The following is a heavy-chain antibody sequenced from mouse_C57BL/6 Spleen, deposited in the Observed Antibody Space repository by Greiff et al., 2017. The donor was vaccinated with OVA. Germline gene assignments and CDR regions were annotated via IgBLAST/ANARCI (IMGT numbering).Heavy chain of an antibody. Sequence: VQLQQSGPELVKPGASVKMSCKASGYTFTDYNMHWVKQSHGQSLEWIGYINPNNGGTRYNQKFKGKATLTVNKSSSTAYMELRSLTSEDSAVYYCARGTYYYGCAMDYWGQGTSVTVSS. CDR3: ARGTYYYGCAMDY. CDR1: GYTFTDYN. CDR2: INPNNGGT. V-gene: IGHV1-22*01. D-gene: IGHD1-2*01. J-gene: IGHJ4*01.